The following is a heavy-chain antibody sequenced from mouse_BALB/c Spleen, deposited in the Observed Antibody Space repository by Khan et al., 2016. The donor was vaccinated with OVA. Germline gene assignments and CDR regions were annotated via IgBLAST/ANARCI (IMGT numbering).Heavy chain of an antibody. V-gene: IGHV3-2*02. Sequence: VQLKQSGPGLVKPSQSLSLPCTVTGYSITRDYAWNWIRQFPGNKLEWMGYISNSGSTTYNPSLKSRISITRDTSKNRFFLQLNSVTTEDTATXYCSSELGRYDATDYWGQGTAVTVSS. J-gene: IGHJ4*01. CDR2: ISNSGST. CDR1: GYSITRDYA. CDR3: SSELGRYDATDY. D-gene: IGHD4-1*01.